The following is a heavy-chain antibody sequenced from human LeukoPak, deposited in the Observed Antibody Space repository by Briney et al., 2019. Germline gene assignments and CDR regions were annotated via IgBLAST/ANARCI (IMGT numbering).Heavy chain of an antibody. V-gene: IGHV1-24*01. CDR1: GYTLAELS. J-gene: IGHJ4*02. CDR3: ATWWVRLVPAAMPFDY. D-gene: IGHD2-2*01. Sequence: SVKVSCKVSGYTLAELSMHWVRQAPGKGLEWMGGFDPEDGETIYAQKFQGRVTMTEDTSTDTAYMELSSLRSEDTAVYYCATWWVRLVPAAMPFDYWGQGTLVTVSS. CDR2: FDPEDGET.